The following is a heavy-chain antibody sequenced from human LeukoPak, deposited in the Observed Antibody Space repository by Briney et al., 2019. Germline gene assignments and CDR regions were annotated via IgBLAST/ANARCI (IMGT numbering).Heavy chain of an antibody. D-gene: IGHD5-18*01. Sequence: GASVKVSCKASGYTFTGYYMHWVRQAPGQGLEWMGWINPNSGGTNYAQKFQGRVTMTRDTSISTAYMELSRLRSDDTAVHYCARGSSIQLWTIEFDYWGQGTLVTVSS. CDR2: INPNSGGT. CDR3: ARGSSIQLWTIEFDY. CDR1: GYTFTGYY. V-gene: IGHV1-2*02. J-gene: IGHJ4*02.